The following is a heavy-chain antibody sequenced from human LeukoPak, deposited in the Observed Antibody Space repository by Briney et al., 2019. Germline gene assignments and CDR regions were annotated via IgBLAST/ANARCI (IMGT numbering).Heavy chain of an antibody. CDR3: ARINCSGGTCYDYFDD. J-gene: IGHJ4*02. D-gene: IGHD2-15*01. V-gene: IGHV3-23*01. Sequence: GGSLRLSCVGSPVTFGTSAMSWVRQAPGKGLEWVSAVSAGGTNTYYADSVGGRFTISRDNSKDTLYLHMDSLRVEDTAQYFCARINCSGGTCYDYFDDWGQGTLVTVSS. CDR2: VSAGGTNT. CDR1: PVTFGTSA.